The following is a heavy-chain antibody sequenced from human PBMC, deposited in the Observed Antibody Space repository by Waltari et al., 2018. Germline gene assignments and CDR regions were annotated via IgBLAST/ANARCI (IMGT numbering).Heavy chain of an antibody. CDR2: INPTRGGT. D-gene: IGHD3-10*01. CDR3: ARVRSGTTGWFDP. J-gene: IGHJ5*02. CDR1: GYNFTGYY. Sequence: QVQLVQSGAEVKKPGASVKVSCKASGYNFTGYYMHWVRQAPGQGLEWMGRINPTRGGTNYAQKFQGRVTMTRDTSISTAYMELSRLRSDDTAVYYCARVRSGTTGWFDPWGQGTLVTVSS. V-gene: IGHV1-2*06.